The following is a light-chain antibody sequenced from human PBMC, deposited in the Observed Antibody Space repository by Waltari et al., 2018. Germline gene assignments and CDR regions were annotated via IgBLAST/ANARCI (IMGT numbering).Light chain of an antibody. J-gene: IGKJ3*01. CDR3: QLYNSYSICT. V-gene: IGKV1-5*03. Sequence: IQMTQSPSTLSASVGDRGTITCRASQSIWSWFAWDQQRPVKAPKLLIYMAYSLESGVPSRFSGSGSGTEFTLTISSLQSDDFATYYCQLYNSYSICTLGPGTKVDI. CDR2: MAY. CDR1: QSIWSW.